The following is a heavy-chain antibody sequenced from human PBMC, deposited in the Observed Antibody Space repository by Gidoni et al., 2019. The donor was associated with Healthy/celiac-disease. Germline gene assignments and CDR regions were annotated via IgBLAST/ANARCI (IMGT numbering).Heavy chain of an antibody. CDR3: ARVRGYSGYGNYYYGMDV. CDR1: GFTFSSFW. Sequence: EVQLVESGGGLVQPGGSLRLLCAASGFTFSSFWMSWVRQAPGKGLEWVANIKQDGSEKYYVDSVKGRFTISRDNAKNSLYLQMNSLRAEDTAVYYGARVRGYSGYGNYYYGMDVWGQGTTVTVSS. CDR2: IKQDGSEK. V-gene: IGHV3-7*03. D-gene: IGHD5-12*01. J-gene: IGHJ6*02.